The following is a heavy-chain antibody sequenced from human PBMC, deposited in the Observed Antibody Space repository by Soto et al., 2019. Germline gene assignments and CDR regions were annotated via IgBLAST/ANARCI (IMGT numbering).Heavy chain of an antibody. J-gene: IGHJ4*02. CDR3: AHSGEQLVRVYFDY. D-gene: IGHD6-13*01. CDR1: GFSLSTSGVG. CDR2: IYWNDDK. Sequence: SGPTLVNTTQTLTLTCTFSGFSLSTSGVGVGWIRQPPGKALEWLALIYWNDDKRYSPSLESRLTITKDTSKNRVVLTMTNMDPVDTATYYCAHSGEQLVRVYFDYWGQGTLVTVSS. V-gene: IGHV2-5*01.